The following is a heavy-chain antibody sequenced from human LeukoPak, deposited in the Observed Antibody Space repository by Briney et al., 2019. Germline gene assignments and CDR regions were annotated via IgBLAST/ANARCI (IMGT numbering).Heavy chain of an antibody. J-gene: IGHJ4*02. CDR2: ISGSGGSI. D-gene: IGHD5-18*01. Sequence: GGSLRLSCAASGFTFSTYAVSWVRRAPGKGLEWVSAISGSGGSIYYADSVKGRFTISRDNSKNTVYLQMSTLRAEDTAVYYCVKEGGLGYTYGFDYWGQGTLVTVSS. CDR1: GFTFSTYA. CDR3: VKEGGLGYTYGFDY. V-gene: IGHV3-23*01.